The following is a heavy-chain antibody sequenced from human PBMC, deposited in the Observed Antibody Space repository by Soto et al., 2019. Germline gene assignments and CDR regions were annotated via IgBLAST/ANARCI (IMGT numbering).Heavy chain of an antibody. Sequence: EVQLVEAGGGLVQPGGSLRLSCAASGFTFSTYWMQWVRQVPGKGLVWVSRINIDGSTTSYADSVRGRFTISRDNAKDTVYLQMNSLRAEDTAVYYCARVRNGAWYFDSWGQGTLVTVSS. CDR1: GFTFSTYW. CDR3: ARVRNGAWYFDS. CDR2: INIDGSTT. D-gene: IGHD4-17*01. J-gene: IGHJ4*02. V-gene: IGHV3-74*01.